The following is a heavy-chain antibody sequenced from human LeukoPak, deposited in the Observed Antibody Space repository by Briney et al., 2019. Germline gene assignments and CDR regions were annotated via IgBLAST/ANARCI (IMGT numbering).Heavy chain of an antibody. CDR3: ATKQWLAPPPDS. D-gene: IGHD6-19*01. CDR2: INTDVTVT. J-gene: IGHJ4*02. CDR1: GFTFSKYW. Sequence: GGSLRLSCAASGFTFSKYWMLWVRQAPGKGLESVSRINTDVTVTTYADSVKGRFTVSRDNADNTMFLQMNSVRDEDTAVYYCATKQWLAPPPDSWGQGTPVTVSS. V-gene: IGHV3-74*01.